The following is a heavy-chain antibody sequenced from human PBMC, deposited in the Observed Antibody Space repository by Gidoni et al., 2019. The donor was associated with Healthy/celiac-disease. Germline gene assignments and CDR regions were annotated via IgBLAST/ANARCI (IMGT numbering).Heavy chain of an antibody. V-gene: IGHV3-7*03. D-gene: IGHD3-3*01. CDR1: GFTFSSYW. CDR3: ARVKTEDFWSGSPDYNYYYGMDV. CDR2: IKQDGSEK. J-gene: IGHJ6*02. Sequence: EVQLVESGGALVQPGGSLRLSCAASGFTFSSYWMSWVRQAPGKGLEWVANIKQDGSEKYYVDSVKGRFTISRDNAKNSLYLQMNSLRAEDTAVYYCARVKTEDFWSGSPDYNYYYGMDVWGQGTTVTVSS.